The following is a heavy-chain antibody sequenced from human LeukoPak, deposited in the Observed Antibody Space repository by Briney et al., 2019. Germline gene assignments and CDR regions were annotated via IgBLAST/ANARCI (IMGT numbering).Heavy chain of an antibody. D-gene: IGHD3-22*01. CDR3: VRDRSYFDASGYPIPFFDD. V-gene: IGHV4-59*01. J-gene: IGHJ4*02. CDR1: GGSISSSY. Sequence: PSETLSLTCTVSGGSISSSYWNWIRQSPGKGLEWIGHVYYSGSTDYNPSLKSRVIISIDSSKTQFSLRLSSVTAADTAVYYCVRDRSYFDASGYPIPFFDDWGQGIRVTVSS. CDR2: VYYSGST.